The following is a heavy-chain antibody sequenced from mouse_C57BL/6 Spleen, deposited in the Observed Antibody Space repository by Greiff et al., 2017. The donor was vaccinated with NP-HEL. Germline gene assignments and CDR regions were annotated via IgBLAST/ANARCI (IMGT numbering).Heavy chain of an antibody. Sequence: QVQLQQSGPGLVAPSQSLSITCTVSGFSLTSYGVDWVRQSPGKGLEWLGVIWGVGSTNYNSALKSRLSISKDNSKSQVFLKMNSLQTDDTAMYYCASGDSSGLFAYWGQGTLVTVSA. CDR2: IWGVGST. J-gene: IGHJ3*01. D-gene: IGHD3-2*02. V-gene: IGHV2-6*01. CDR3: ASGDSSGLFAY. CDR1: GFSLTSYG.